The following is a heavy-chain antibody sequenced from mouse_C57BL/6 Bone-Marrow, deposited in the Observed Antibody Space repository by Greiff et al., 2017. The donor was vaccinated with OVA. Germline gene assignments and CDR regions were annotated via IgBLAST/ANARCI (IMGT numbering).Heavy chain of an antibody. CDR3: ARSGYGRWYFDV. D-gene: IGHD1-1*01. Sequence: LVESGPELVKPGASVKISCKASGYAFSSSWMNWVKQRPGKGLEWIGRIYPGDGDTNYNGKFKGKATLTADKSSSTAYMQLSSLTSEDSAVYFCARSGYGRWYFDVWGTGTTVTVSS. CDR2: IYPGDGDT. CDR1: GYAFSSSW. J-gene: IGHJ1*03. V-gene: IGHV1-82*01.